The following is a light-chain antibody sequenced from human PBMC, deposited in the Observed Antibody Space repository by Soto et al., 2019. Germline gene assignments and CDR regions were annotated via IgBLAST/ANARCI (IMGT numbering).Light chain of an antibody. Sequence: EIVLTQSPGTLSLSPGERATLSCRASQSVSNNYLAWYQQKPGQAPRLLIYGASSRATGIPDRFSGSGSGTDFTLTISRLEREDFAVYYCQQYGNSPRTFGQGTKLVIK. V-gene: IGKV3-20*01. CDR1: QSVSNNY. J-gene: IGKJ2*01. CDR2: GAS. CDR3: QQYGNSPRT.